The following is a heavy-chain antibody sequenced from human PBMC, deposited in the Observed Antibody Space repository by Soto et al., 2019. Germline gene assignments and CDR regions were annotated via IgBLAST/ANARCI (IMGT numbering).Heavy chain of an antibody. Sequence: QITLKESGPTLVKPTQTLTLTCSFSGFSLTTAGVGVGWVRQPPGEALEWLALIYWDDDERYSPSLKTRITITKDPSKYQVVLIMTNMSPGDTATYYCAHSRNLITEDAQVGDFDYWGQGTLVTVSS. CDR1: GFSLTTAGVG. CDR2: IYWDDDE. CDR3: AHSRNLITEDAQVGDFDY. J-gene: IGHJ4*02. D-gene: IGHD3-10*01. V-gene: IGHV2-5*02.